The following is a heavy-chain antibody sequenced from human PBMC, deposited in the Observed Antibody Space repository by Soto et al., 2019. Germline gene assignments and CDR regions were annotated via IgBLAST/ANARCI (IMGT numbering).Heavy chain of an antibody. CDR1: GGTFSSYA. CDR2: IIPIFGTA. J-gene: IGHJ4*02. D-gene: IGHD3-9*01. V-gene: IGHV1-69*01. CDR3: ARTRNYDSLTGYSTLPDFDY. Sequence: QVQLVQSGAEVKKPGSSVKVSCKASGGTFSSYAISWVRQAPGQGLEWMGGIIPIFGTANYAQTFQGRVTITADESTSTAYMELSSLRSEDTAVYYCARTRNYDSLTGYSTLPDFDYWGQGTMVTVSS.